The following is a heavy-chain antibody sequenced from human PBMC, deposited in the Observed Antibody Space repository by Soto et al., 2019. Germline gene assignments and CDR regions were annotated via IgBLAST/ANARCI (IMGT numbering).Heavy chain of an antibody. D-gene: IGHD3-3*01. V-gene: IGHV4-34*10. CDR2: MNHSGTT. J-gene: IGHJ4*02. CDR1: GGSFSGYY. CDR3: ARYYDFWTGLDY. Sequence: PSETLSLTCAVYGGSFSGYYWSWIRQPPGKGLEWIGYMNHSGTTNYNPSLKSRVAISVDTSKNQFSLKLNSVTAADTAVYYCARYYDFWTGLDYWGQGTLVTVSS.